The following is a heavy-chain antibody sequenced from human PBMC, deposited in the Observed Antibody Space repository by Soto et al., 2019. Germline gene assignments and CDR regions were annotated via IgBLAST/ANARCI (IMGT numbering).Heavy chain of an antibody. V-gene: IGHV3-33*01. CDR2: IWYDGSNK. CDR1: GFTFSSYG. Sequence: QVQLVESGGGVVQPGRSLRLSCAASGFTFSSYGMHWVRQAPGKGLEWVAVIWYDGSNKYYADSVKGRFTISRDNSKNTLYLQMNSLRAEDTAVYYCARDGRGYSSSWHYFQHWGQGTLVTVSS. J-gene: IGHJ1*01. CDR3: ARDGRGYSSSWHYFQH. D-gene: IGHD6-13*01.